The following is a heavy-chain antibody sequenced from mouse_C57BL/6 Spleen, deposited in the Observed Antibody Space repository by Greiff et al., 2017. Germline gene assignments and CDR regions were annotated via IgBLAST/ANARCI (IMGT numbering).Heavy chain of an antibody. J-gene: IGHJ1*03. D-gene: IGHD5-5*01. V-gene: IGHV1-47*01. CDR1: GYTFTTYP. Sequence: QVQLKESGAELVKPGASVKMSCKASGYTFTTYPIEWMKQNHGKSLEWIGNFHPYNDDTKYNEKFKGKATLTVEKSSSTVYLELSRLTSDDSAVYYCARGGNYLPAWYFDVWGTGTTVTVSS. CDR2: FHPYNDDT. CDR3: ARGGNYLPAWYFDV.